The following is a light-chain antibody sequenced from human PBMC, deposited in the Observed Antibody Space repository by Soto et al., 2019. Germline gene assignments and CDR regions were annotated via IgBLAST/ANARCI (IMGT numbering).Light chain of an antibody. J-gene: IGLJ1*01. CDR3: SSYAGSDNLRV. Sequence: QSALTQPPSASGPPGQSVTISCTGTSSDVGGYNYVSWYQQHPGKAPKLTIYEVSKRPSGVPDRFSGSKSGNTASLTVSGLQAEDEADYYCSSYAGSDNLRVFGTGTKVTVL. V-gene: IGLV2-8*01. CDR1: SSDVGGYNY. CDR2: EVS.